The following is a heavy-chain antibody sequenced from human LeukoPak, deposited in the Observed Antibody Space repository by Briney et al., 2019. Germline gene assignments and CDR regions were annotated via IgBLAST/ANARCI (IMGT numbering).Heavy chain of an antibody. V-gene: IGHV4-4*07. D-gene: IGHD2-15*01. J-gene: IGHJ6*03. CDR2: IYTSGSS. CDR1: GGSISSHY. Sequence: SETLSPTCTVSGGSISSHYWSWIRQPAGKGLEWIGRIYTSGSSNNNPSLRSRVTMSVDTSKNQFSLKLSSVTAADTAVYYCGRDGNCSGGSCYAGKYYYYMDVWGKGTTVTVSS. CDR3: GRDGNCSGGSCYAGKYYYYMDV.